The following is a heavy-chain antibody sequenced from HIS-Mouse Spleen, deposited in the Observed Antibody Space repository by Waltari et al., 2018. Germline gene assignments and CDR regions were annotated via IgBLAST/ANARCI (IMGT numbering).Heavy chain of an antibody. J-gene: IGHJ4*02. V-gene: IGHV3-30*18. D-gene: IGHD6-19*01. CDR2: ISYDGSNK. Sequence: QVQLVESGGGVVQPGRSLRLSCAATGFTFSSYGMHWVRQAPGKGLEWVAVISYDGSNKYYADSVKGRFTISRDNSKNKLYLQMNSLRAEDTAVYYCAKEDGSGWGRLGYWGQGTLVTVSS. CDR1: GFTFSSYG. CDR3: AKEDGSGWGRLGY.